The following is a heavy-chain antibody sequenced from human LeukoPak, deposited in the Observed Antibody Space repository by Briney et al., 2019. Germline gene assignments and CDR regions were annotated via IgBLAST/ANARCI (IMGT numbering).Heavy chain of an antibody. V-gene: IGHV1-69*04. Sequence: SVKVSCKASGGTFSSYAISWVRQAPGQGLEWMGRIIPILGIANYAQKFQGRVTITADKSTSTAYMELSSLRSENTAVYYCARSRSHPRNLFDYWGQGTLVTVSS. CDR1: GGTFSSYA. CDR3: ARSRSHPRNLFDY. D-gene: IGHD1-14*01. J-gene: IGHJ4*02. CDR2: IIPILGIA.